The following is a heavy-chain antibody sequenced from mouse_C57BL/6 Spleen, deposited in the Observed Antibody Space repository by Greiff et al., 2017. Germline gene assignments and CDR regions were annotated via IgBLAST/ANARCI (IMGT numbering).Heavy chain of an antibody. CDR3: SSEGRGPYAMYY. J-gene: IGHJ4*01. CDR1: GFNIKNTY. CDR2: IDPANGNT. V-gene: IGHV14-3*01. Sequence: EVHLVESVAELVRPGASVKLSCTASGFNIKNTYMHWVKQRPEQGLEWIGRIDPANGNTESAPKFQGKATITADTSSNTAYLQLSSLTSEYTAIYYCSSEGRGPYAMYYWGQGPSVTVSS.